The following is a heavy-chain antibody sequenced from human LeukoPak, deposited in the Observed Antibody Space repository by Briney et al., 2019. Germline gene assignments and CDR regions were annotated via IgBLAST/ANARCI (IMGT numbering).Heavy chain of an antibody. Sequence: GGSLRLSCAASGFTVSSNYMSWVRQAPGKGLEWVSVIYSGGSTYYADSVKGRSTISRDNSKNTLYLQMNSLRAEDTAVYYCAREGRRHGGYYYYYMDVWGKGTTVTISS. V-gene: IGHV3-66*01. CDR3: AREGRRHGGYYYYYMDV. J-gene: IGHJ6*03. CDR2: IYSGGST. CDR1: GFTVSSNY. D-gene: IGHD5-24*01.